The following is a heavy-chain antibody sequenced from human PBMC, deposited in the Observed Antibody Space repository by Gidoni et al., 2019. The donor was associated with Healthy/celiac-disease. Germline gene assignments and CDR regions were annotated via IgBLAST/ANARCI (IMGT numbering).Heavy chain of an antibody. CDR3: ARGLRDSVVVVAAKILDY. Sequence: QVQLQQWGAGLLTPSETLSLTCAVYGGSFSGYYWSWIRQPPGKGLEWIGEINHSGSTNYNPSLKSRVTISVDTSKNQFSLKLSSVTAADTAVYYCARGLRDSVVVVAAKILDYWGQGTLVTVSS. CDR2: INHSGST. CDR1: GGSFSGYY. D-gene: IGHD2-15*01. J-gene: IGHJ4*02. V-gene: IGHV4-34*01.